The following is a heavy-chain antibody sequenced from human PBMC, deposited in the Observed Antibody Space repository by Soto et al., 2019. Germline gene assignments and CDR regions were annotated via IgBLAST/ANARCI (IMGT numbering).Heavy chain of an antibody. V-gene: IGHV1-69*01. Sequence: QVQLAQSGAEVKKRGSSVKVSCRVSGGTFNNYAISWVRQAPGEGLEWMVGIIPAFGTPKYAQRFQDRVTISADVYAATAYMELTSLRSDDTAVYYCARDTREITRVRGVIPYYIYHMDVWGPGTTVAVSS. CDR1: GGTFNNYA. D-gene: IGHD3-10*01. J-gene: IGHJ6*02. CDR3: ARDTREITRVRGVIPYYIYHMDV. CDR2: IIPAFGTP.